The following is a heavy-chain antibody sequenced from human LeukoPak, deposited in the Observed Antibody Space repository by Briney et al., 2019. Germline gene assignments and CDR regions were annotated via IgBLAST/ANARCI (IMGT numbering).Heavy chain of an antibody. CDR3: AKDLRGSYYRAGFDY. J-gene: IGHJ4*02. D-gene: IGHD1-26*01. Sequence: PGGSLRLSCAASGFTFRSHAMSWVRQAPGKGLEWVSSISGSGDTTFYADSAKGRFIISRDNSKNTLDLQMNSLRAEDTAVYYCAKDLRGSYYRAGFDYWGQGTLVTVSS. V-gene: IGHV3-23*01. CDR2: ISGSGDTT. CDR1: GFTFRSHA.